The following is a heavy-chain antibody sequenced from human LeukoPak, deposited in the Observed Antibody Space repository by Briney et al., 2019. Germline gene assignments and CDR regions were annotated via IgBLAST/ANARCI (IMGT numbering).Heavy chain of an antibody. J-gene: IGHJ4*02. CDR1: GFTFSSYE. CDR2: ISSSGSTR. CDR3: ARDYYYDSSGYYYSDY. V-gene: IGHV3-48*03. D-gene: IGHD3-22*01. Sequence: PGGSLRLSCAASGFTFSSYEMNWVRQAPGKGLEWVSYISSSGSTRYYADSVKGRFTISRDNAKNSLYLQMNSLRAEDTAVYYCARDYYYDSSGYYYSDYWGQGILVTVSS.